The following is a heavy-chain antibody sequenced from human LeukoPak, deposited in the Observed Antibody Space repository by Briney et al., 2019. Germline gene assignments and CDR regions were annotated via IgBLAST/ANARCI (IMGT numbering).Heavy chain of an antibody. CDR1: GGSISSGSYY. V-gene: IGHV4-39*06. CDR2: INHSGST. Sequence: SETLSLTCTVSGGSISSGSYYWSWIRQPPGKGLEWIGEINHSGSTNYNPSLKSRVTISVDTSKNQFPLKLSSVTAADTAVYYCARQLGARGYLVVVPAARGIWFDPWGQGTLVTVSS. J-gene: IGHJ5*02. CDR3: ARQLGARGYLVVVPAARGIWFDP. D-gene: IGHD2-2*01.